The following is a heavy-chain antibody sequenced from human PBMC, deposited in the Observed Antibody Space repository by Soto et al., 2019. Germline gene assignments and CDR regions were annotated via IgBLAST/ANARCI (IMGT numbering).Heavy chain of an antibody. CDR1: RESRSSHSST. V-gene: IGHV6-1*01. CDR3: ARAAYSGSYQGYFDY. J-gene: IGHJ4*02. D-gene: IGHD1-26*01. Sequence: SQTRSLTCDVSRESRSSHSSTWNWVRPSPSRGLEWLGRTYYRSKWYSDYAVSVNGLIIINPDTSKNQLSLHLNSVTPEDTAVYFCARAAYSGSYQGYFDYRGQGTLVTVSS. CDR2: TYYRSKWYS.